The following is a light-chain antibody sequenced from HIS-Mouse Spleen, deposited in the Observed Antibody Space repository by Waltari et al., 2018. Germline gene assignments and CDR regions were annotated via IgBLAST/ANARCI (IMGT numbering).Light chain of an antibody. V-gene: IGLV2-11*01. CDR2: DVS. J-gene: IGLJ1*01. Sequence: QSALTQPRSVSGSPGQSVTISCTGTSSHVGGYNYVSWYPQHPGKAPQLMIYDVSKRPSGVPDRFSGSKSGNTASLTISGLQAEDEADYYCCSYAGSYTGVFGTGTKVTVL. CDR3: CSYAGSYTGV. CDR1: SSHVGGYNY.